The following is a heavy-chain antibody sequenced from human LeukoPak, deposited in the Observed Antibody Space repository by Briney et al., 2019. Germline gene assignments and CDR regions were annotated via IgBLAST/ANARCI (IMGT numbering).Heavy chain of an antibody. J-gene: IGHJ4*02. Sequence: SGGSLRLSCAASGFTFSSYWMHWVRQAPGEGLVWVSRINSDGSSTSYADSVKGRFTISRDNAKNTLYLQMDSLSAEDTAVYYCARGYYYDSSGYWAYWGQGTLVTVPS. CDR2: INSDGSST. V-gene: IGHV3-74*01. D-gene: IGHD3-22*01. CDR3: ARGYYYDSSGYWAY. CDR1: GFTFSSYW.